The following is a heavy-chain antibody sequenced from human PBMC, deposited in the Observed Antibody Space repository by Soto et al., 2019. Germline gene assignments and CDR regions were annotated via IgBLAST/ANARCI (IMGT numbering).Heavy chain of an antibody. J-gene: IGHJ6*02. D-gene: IGHD6-6*01. CDR2: IYPGDSDT. CDR3: ARGYSSSSGRYHYYYGMDV. CDR1: GYSFTSYW. V-gene: IGHV5-51*01. Sequence: VGSLKIACNGSGYSFTSYWIGWVRQMPGKGLEWMGIIYPGDSDTRYSPSFQGQVTISADKSISTAYLQWSSLKASDTAMYYCARGYSSSSGRYHYYYGMDVWGQGTTVTVSS.